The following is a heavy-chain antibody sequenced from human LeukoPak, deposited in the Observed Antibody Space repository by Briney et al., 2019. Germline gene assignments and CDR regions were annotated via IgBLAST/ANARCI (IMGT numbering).Heavy chain of an antibody. Sequence: GGSLRLSCAASGFTFSTYSMNWVRQAPGKGLEWVSYISSSSSTIYYADSVKGRFTISRDNAKNSLYLQMNSLRAEDTAVHYCARGSTYYDSSGQVPFDYWGQGTLVTVSS. D-gene: IGHD3-22*01. CDR1: GFTFSTYS. J-gene: IGHJ4*02. CDR2: ISSSSSTI. V-gene: IGHV3-48*01. CDR3: ARGSTYYDSSGQVPFDY.